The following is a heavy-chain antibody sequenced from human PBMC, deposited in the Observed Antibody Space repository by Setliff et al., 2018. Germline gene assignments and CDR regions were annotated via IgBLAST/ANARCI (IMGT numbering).Heavy chain of an antibody. CDR2: IRDTGTTV. J-gene: IGHJ4*02. CDR1: GFTFNTYL. CDR3: TRVVGYSSGWYKY. D-gene: IGHD6-19*01. V-gene: IGHV3-48*01. Sequence: GGSLRLSCAASGFTFNTYLMNWVRQAPGKGLEWVSHIRDTGTTVHYADSVKGRFTISRDNAKNSLYLQMNSLKTEDTAVYYCTRVVGYSSGWYKYWGQGTLVTVSS.